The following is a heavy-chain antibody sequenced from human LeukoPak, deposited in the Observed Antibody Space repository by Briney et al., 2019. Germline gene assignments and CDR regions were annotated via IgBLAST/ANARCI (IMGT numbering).Heavy chain of an antibody. CDR3: ARENYYGSSGFDY. D-gene: IGHD3-22*01. CDR1: GGSFSGYY. Sequence: PSETLSLTCAVYGGSFSGYYWSWIRQPPGKGLEWIGEINHSGSTNYNPSLKSRVTISVDTSKNQFSLKLSSVTAADTAVYYCARENYYGSSGFDYWGQGTLVTVSS. V-gene: IGHV4-34*01. J-gene: IGHJ4*02. CDR2: INHSGST.